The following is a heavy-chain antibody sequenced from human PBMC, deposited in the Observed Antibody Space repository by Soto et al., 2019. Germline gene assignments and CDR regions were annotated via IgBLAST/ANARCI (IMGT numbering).Heavy chain of an antibody. Sequence: QLQLQESGPGLVKPSETLSLTCTVSGGSISSSSYYWGWIRQPPGKGLEWIGSIYYSGSTYYNPSLKSPVTISVDTSKNQFSLKLSSVTAADPAVYYCASPKIAFYNWFDPWGQGTLVTVSS. CDR2: IYYSGST. V-gene: IGHV4-39*01. CDR1: GGSISSSSYY. J-gene: IGHJ5*02. CDR3: ASPKIAFYNWFDP. D-gene: IGHD3-3*02.